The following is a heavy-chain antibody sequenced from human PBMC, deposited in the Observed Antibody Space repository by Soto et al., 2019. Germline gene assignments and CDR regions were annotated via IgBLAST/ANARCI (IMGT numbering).Heavy chain of an antibody. CDR3: ASAIAVASTGFDY. CDR2: MNPNSGNT. CDR1: GYTFTSYD. Sequence: QVQLVQSGAELKKPGASVKVSCKASGYTFTSYDINWVRQATGQGLEWLGWMNPNSGNTGYAQKFQGRVTMIRNTSIGTAYMELSSLRSEDTAVYYCASAIAVASTGFDYWGQGTLVTVSS. J-gene: IGHJ4*02. D-gene: IGHD6-19*01. V-gene: IGHV1-8*01.